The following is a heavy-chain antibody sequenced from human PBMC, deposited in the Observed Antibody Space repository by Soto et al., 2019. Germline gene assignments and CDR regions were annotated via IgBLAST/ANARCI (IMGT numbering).Heavy chain of an antibody. CDR1: GFTFSSYE. Sequence: GGSLRLSCAASGFTFSSYEMNWVRQAPGKGLEWVSYISSSGSTIYYADSVKGRFTISRDNAKNSLYLQMNSLRAEDTAVYYCAREMDCSSTRCYSDAFHIRGQATMVT. J-gene: IGHJ3*02. V-gene: IGHV3-48*03. CDR2: ISSSGSTI. CDR3: AREMDCSSTRCYSDAFHI. D-gene: IGHD2-2*01.